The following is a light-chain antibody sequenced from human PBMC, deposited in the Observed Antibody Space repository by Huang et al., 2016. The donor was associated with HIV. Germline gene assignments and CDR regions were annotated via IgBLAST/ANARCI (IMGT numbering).Light chain of an antibody. CDR3: LQYYSVPQT. Sequence: DIVMTQSPDSLAVSPGERATINCKSSQSLLYSLSKKNYFAWFQKKPGRPPKFIIYWATTRESGVPDRFSGSVSGTDFTLTINNLQAEDVAVYFCLQYYSVPQTFGHGTKVEIK. CDR2: WAT. V-gene: IGKV4-1*01. J-gene: IGKJ1*01. CDR1: QSLLYSLSKKNY.